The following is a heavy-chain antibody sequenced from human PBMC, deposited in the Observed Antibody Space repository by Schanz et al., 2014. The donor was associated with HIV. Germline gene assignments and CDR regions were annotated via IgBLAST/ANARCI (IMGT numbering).Heavy chain of an antibody. CDR3: ARDLRGDNYYVSDY. CDR1: GFTFSTYA. J-gene: IGHJ4*02. Sequence: EVQLLESGGGLIQPGGSLRLSCTAFGFTFSTYAMTWVRQAPGKGLEWVSTVIGSDGITYYADSVKGRFTISRDNSKNTLYLQMSSLRVEDTAVYYCARDLRGDNYYVSDYWGQGTLVTVSP. V-gene: IGHV3-23*01. CDR2: VIGSDGIT. D-gene: IGHD1-26*01.